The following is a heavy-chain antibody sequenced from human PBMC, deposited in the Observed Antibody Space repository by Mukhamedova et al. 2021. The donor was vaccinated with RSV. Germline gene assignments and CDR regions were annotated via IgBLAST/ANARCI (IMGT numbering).Heavy chain of an antibody. D-gene: IGHD1-7*01. V-gene: IGHV4-39*01. CDR2: ST. Sequence: STYYNPSLKSRVTISVDTSKNQFSLKLSSVTAADTAVYYCARLSAGPDGITGTTYYWGQGTLVTVSS. CDR3: ARLSAGPDGITGTTYY. J-gene: IGHJ4*02.